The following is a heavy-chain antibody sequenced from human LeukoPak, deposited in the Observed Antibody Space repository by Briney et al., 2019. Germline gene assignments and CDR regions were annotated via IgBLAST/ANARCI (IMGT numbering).Heavy chain of an antibody. J-gene: IGHJ5*02. V-gene: IGHV1-46*01. CDR2: INPSGGST. CDR1: GYTFTSYY. Sequence: ASVKVTCKASGYTFTSYYMHWVRQAPGQGLEWMGIINPSGGSTSYAQKFQGRVTMTRDTSTSTVYMELSSLRSEDTAVYYCARGQGYCSSTSCYAEWFDPWGQGTLVTVSS. CDR3: ARGQGYCSSTSCYAEWFDP. D-gene: IGHD2-2*01.